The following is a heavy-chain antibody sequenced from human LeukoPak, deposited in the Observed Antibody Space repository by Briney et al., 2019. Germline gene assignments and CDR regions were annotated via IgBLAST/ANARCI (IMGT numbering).Heavy chain of an antibody. CDR2: IKTDGSEI. CDR3: AREGTLRAHWDPFVY. CDR1: GFTFSNYG. J-gene: IGHJ4*02. V-gene: IGHV3-7*03. Sequence: SGGSLRLSCGVSGFTFSNYGMSWVRQAPGKGLEWVATIKTDGSEIYYVDSVKGRFTISRDNVRNSVYLQMNSLRGEDTAVYYCAREGTLRAHWDPFVYWGQGTLVTVSS. D-gene: IGHD1-14*01.